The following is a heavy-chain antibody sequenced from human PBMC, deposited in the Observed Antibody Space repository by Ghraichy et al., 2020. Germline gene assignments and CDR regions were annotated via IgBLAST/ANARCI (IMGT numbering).Heavy chain of an antibody. D-gene: IGHD3-22*01. J-gene: IGHJ4*02. V-gene: IGHV3-30-3*01. CDR1: GFTFSSYA. Sequence: WGSLRLSCAASGFTFSSYAMHWVRQAPGKGLEWVAVISYDGSNKYYADSVKGRFTISRDNSKNTLYLQMNSLRAEDTAVYYCARDSGYIYWGQGTLVTVSS. CDR2: ISYDGSNK. CDR3: ARDSGYIY.